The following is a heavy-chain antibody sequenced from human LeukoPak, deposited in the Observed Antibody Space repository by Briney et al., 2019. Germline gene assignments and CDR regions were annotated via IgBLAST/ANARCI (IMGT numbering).Heavy chain of an antibody. CDR1: GGSISSGGYY. J-gene: IGHJ4*02. CDR3: ARADDSSGPFDY. D-gene: IGHD3-22*01. CDR2: IYYSGST. Sequence: PSETLSLTCTVSGGSISSGGYYWSWIRQHPGKGLEWIGYIYYSGSTYYNPSLKSRVTISVDTSKNQFSLKLSSVTAADTAVYYCARADDSSGPFDYGGQEPLVTVPS. V-gene: IGHV4-31*03.